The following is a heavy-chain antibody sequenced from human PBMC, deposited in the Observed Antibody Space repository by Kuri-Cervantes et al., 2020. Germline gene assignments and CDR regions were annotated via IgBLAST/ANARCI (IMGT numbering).Heavy chain of an antibody. CDR2: IYYSGST. V-gene: IGHV4-59*01. J-gene: IGHJ4*02. D-gene: IGHD6-19*01. CDR3: ARDSSGWNHFDY. CDR1: GGSISGYY. Sequence: SETLSLTCTVSGGSISGYYWSWIRQPPGKGLEWIGYIYYSGSTNYNPSLKSRVTISVDTSKNQFSLKLSSVTAADTAVYYCARDSSGWNHFDYWGQGTLVTVSS.